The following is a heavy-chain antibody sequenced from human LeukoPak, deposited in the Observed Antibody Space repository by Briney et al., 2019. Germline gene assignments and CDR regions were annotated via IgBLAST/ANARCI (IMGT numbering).Heavy chain of an antibody. V-gene: IGHV3-11*01. CDR3: ATDGAGFDT. Sequence: RGSLRLSCVASGFTFSDYYMSWIRQAPGKGLEWLSYINIAGSNTHYADSVMGRFTVSRDNAKKSLYLQMNNLRAEDTAVYYCATDGAGFDTWGQGVLVTVSS. CDR1: GFTFSDYY. J-gene: IGHJ5*02. CDR2: INIAGSNT.